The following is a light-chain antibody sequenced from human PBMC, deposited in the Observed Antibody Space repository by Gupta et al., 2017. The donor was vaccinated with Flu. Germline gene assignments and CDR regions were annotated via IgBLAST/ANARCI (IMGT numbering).Light chain of an antibody. CDR3: QQYDNLPYI. CDR2: DAS. V-gene: IGKV1-33*01. Sequence: MTQSPSSLSASVGDRVTITCQASQDISNYLNWYQQKPGKAPKLLIYDASNLETGVPSRFSGSGSGTDFTFTISSLQPEDIATYYCQQYDNLPYIFGQGTKMEIK. CDR1: QDISNY. J-gene: IGKJ2*01.